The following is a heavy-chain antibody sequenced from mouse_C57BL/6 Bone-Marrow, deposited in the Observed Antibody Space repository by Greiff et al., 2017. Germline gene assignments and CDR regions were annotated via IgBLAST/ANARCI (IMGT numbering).Heavy chain of an antibody. V-gene: IGHV5-6*01. CDR1: GFTFSSYG. CDR2: ISSGGSYT. CDR3: ARHTNWDAPFDY. D-gene: IGHD4-1*01. Sequence: EVKVVESGGDLVKPGGSLKLSCAASGFTFSSYGMSWVRQTPDKRLEWVATISSGGSYTYYPDSVKGRFTISRDNAKNTLYLQMSSLKSEDTAMYYCARHTNWDAPFDYWGQGTTRTVSS. J-gene: IGHJ2*01.